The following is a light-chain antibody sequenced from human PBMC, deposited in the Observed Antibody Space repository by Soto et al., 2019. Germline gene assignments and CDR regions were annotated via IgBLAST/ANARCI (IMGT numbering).Light chain of an antibody. CDR2: EVI. Sequence: QLVLTQPASVSGSPGQSITISCTGSSSDVGGYNYVSWYQQHPGKAPKLMIYEVINRPSGLSNRFSGSKSGNTASLTISGLQAEDEADYYCSSFTSIDTWIFGGGTKLTV. V-gene: IGLV2-14*01. J-gene: IGLJ2*01. CDR3: SSFTSIDTWI. CDR1: SSDVGGYNY.